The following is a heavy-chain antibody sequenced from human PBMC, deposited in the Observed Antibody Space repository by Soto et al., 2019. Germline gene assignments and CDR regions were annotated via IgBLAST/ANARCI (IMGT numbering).Heavy chain of an antibody. CDR1: GFTFSSYW. J-gene: IGHJ4*02. Sequence: GGSLRLSCAASGFTFSSYWMHWVRQVPGKGMEWVSKIDTDGTMTDYADSVKGRFTVSRDNAKNSLYLQMNSLRVEDTAVYHCASLSAPVDYWGQGTLVTVSS. CDR3: ASLSAPVDY. CDR2: IDTDGTMT. V-gene: IGHV3-74*01. D-gene: IGHD2-2*01.